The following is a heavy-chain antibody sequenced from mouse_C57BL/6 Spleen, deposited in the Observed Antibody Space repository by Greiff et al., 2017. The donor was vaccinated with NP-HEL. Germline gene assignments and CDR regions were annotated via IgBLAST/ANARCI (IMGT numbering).Heavy chain of an antibody. Sequence: QVQLQQPGAELVRPGTSVKLSCKASGYTFTSYWMHWVKQRPGQGLEWIGVIDPSDSYTNYNQKFKGKATLTVDTSSSTAYMQLSSLTSEDSAVYYCARLAQAPAWFAYWGQGTLVTVSA. J-gene: IGHJ3*01. CDR1: GYTFTSYW. CDR2: IDPSDSYT. CDR3: ARLAQAPAWFAY. V-gene: IGHV1-59*01. D-gene: IGHD3-2*02.